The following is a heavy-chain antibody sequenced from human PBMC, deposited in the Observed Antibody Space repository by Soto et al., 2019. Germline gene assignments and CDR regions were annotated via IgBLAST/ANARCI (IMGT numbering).Heavy chain of an antibody. CDR2: IDSYSNFI. V-gene: IGHV3-21*01. CDR3: AKGLAIMADH. CDR1: GFTFSRYS. D-gene: IGHD2-21*01. Sequence: PGWSLRLSCAASGFTFSRYSMNWVRQAPGKGLEWVSSIDSYSNFIYYADSVKGRFIISRDNARNSLFLQMDSLRVEDTAVYYCAKGLAIMADHWGQGTPVTVSS. J-gene: IGHJ4*02.